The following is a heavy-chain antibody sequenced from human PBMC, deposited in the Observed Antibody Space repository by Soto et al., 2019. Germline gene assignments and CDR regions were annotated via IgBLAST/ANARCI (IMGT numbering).Heavy chain of an antibody. Sequence: GGSLRLSCAASGFTFSSYAMTWVRQAPGKGLEWVSSLTANGGSTYYADSVKGRFTISRDNSRDTLYLQMSRLRAEDTAVYYCAKADYSYSWAPGDYWGQGTLVTVSS. CDR3: AKADYSYSWAPGDY. V-gene: IGHV3-23*01. J-gene: IGHJ4*02. CDR1: GFTFSSYA. CDR2: LTANGGST. D-gene: IGHD6-13*01.